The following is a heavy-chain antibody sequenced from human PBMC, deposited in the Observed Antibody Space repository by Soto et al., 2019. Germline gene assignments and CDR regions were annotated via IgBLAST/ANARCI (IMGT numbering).Heavy chain of an antibody. J-gene: IGHJ4*02. V-gene: IGHV1-18*01. CDR1: GYTFTSYG. CDR3: ARERGNDYDDY. CDR2: ISPNNGNT. Sequence: ASVKVSFKASGYTFTSYGISWVRQAPGQGPEWMGWISPNNGNTKYAERLQGRVTVTTDTSSSTAYMELRSLSSDDTAMYYCARERGNDYDDYWGQGTLVTVSS. D-gene: IGHD3-16*01.